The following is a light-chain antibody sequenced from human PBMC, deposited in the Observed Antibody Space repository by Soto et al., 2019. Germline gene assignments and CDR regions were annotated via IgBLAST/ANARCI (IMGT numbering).Light chain of an antibody. J-gene: IGLJ1*01. Sequence: QSALTQPPSASGAPGQSVTISCTGSSSDVGGYNYVSWYQQHPGKAPKLIIYEVSKRPSGVPDRFSGSKSGNTASVTVSGLQVEDDDDSSCISYASHSQRVFGPGTKLPVL. CDR3: ISYASHSQRV. CDR2: EVS. V-gene: IGLV2-8*01. CDR1: SSDVGGYNY.